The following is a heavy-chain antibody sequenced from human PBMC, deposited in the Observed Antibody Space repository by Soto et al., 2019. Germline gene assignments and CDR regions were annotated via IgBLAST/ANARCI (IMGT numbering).Heavy chain of an antibody. J-gene: IGHJ4*02. CDR3: ARDFHFSSGYGDYFNY. D-gene: IGHD3-3*02. V-gene: IGHV3-33*01. CDR1: GFTFSSYG. CDR2: IWYDGRNK. Sequence: GGSLRLSCAASGFTFSSYGMHWVRQAPGKGLEWVAVIWYDGRNKYYADSVKGRFTISRDNSKNTLYLQMDSLSAEDTAVYYCARDFHFSSGYGDYFNYWGQGTLVTVSS.